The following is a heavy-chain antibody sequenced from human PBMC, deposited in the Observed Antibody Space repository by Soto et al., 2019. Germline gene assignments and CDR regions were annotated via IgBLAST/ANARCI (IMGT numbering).Heavy chain of an antibody. V-gene: IGHV1-2*02. J-gene: IGHJ3*02. CDR1: GYPVTAYY. CDR3: ARGGGVGVAGSAAFDM. D-gene: IGHD3-3*01. Sequence: QLHLVQSGAVVKKPGASVTVSCSASGYPVTAYYMHWVRQAPGRGLEWMGGINPATGAAKYTQTFRGRVTMTRDTSTNAVFMELSGVTSEDTAVFYCARGGGVGVAGSAAFDMWGQGTLVTVSS. CDR2: INPATGAA.